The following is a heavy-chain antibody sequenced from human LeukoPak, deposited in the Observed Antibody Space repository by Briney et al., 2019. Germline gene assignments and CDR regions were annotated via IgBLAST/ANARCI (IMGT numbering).Heavy chain of an antibody. V-gene: IGHV4-30-4*01. CDR3: ARVETSYYGSGTYEDWFDP. CDR1: GDSIRSGDYY. Sequence: SETLSLTCTVSGDSIRSGDYYWSWIRQPPGKGLEWIGYIYYSVTTYYNPSLKSRVDIEVDTSKNQFSLRLSSVTAADTAVYYCARVETSYYGSGTYEDWFDPWGQGTLVIVSS. D-gene: IGHD3-10*01. J-gene: IGHJ5*02. CDR2: IYYSVTT.